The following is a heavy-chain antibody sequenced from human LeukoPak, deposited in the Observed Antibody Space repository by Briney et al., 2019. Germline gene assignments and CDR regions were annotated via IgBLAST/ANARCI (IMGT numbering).Heavy chain of an antibody. CDR2: IIPIFGTA. CDR3: ARDNYYDSSGYYYYFDY. CDR1: GGTFSSYA. V-gene: IGHV1-69*13. J-gene: IGHJ4*02. D-gene: IGHD3-22*01. Sequence: SVKVSCKASGGTFSSYAISWERQAPGQGLEWMGGIIPIFGTANYAQKFQGRVTITADESTSTAYMELSSLRSEDTAVYYCARDNYYDSSGYYYYFDYWGQGTLVTVSS.